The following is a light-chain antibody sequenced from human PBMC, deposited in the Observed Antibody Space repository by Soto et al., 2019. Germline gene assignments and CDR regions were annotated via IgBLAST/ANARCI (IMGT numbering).Light chain of an antibody. CDR2: ANN. CDR1: SSNVGAGYD. V-gene: IGLV1-40*01. CDR3: QSYDSSLSGVV. J-gene: IGLJ2*01. Sequence: QSVLTQPPSVSGAPGQRVTISCNGSSSNVGAGYDVHWYHQLPGTAPKLLIYANNIRPSGVPDRFSGSKSGTSASLAITGLQAEDEADYYCQSYDSSLSGVVFGGGTKLTVL.